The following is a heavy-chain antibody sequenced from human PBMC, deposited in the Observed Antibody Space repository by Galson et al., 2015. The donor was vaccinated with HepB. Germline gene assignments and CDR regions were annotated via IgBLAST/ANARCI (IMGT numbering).Heavy chain of an antibody. D-gene: IGHD3-10*01. Sequence: SLRLSCAASGFTFSSYVLHWVRQAPGKGLEWVALISYDGSDKYYADSVKGRFTISRDNSKNTLYLQMNSLRPEDTAMYFCVRQMVYGLGRGVDYWGQGTLVTVSS. CDR1: GFTFSSYV. V-gene: IGHV3-30-3*01. CDR3: VRQMVYGLGRGVDY. CDR2: ISYDGSDK. J-gene: IGHJ4*02.